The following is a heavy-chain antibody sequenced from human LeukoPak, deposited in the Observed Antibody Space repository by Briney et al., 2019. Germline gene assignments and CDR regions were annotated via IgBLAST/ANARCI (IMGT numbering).Heavy chain of an antibody. CDR2: IYHSGST. Sequence: PSETLSLTCTVSGGSMSSGGYYWNWIRQPPGKGLEWIGHIYHSGSTCYNPSLKSRVTISVDMSKNQFSLKLSSVTAADTAVYYCARHIGSGSYAVQHGMDVWGQGTTVTVSS. CDR1: GGSMSSGGYY. CDR3: ARHIGSGSYAVQHGMDV. D-gene: IGHD3-10*01. V-gene: IGHV4-30-2*01. J-gene: IGHJ6*02.